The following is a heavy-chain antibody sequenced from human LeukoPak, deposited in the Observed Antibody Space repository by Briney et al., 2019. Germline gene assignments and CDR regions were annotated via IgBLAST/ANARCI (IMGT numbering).Heavy chain of an antibody. V-gene: IGHV1-8*01. CDR1: GYTFTSYD. J-gene: IGHJ6*02. D-gene: IGHD3-10*01. CDR2: MNPNSGNT. CDR3: ARGGAVHPYYYYGMDV. Sequence: VASVKVSCKASGYTFTSYDINWVRQATGQGLEWMGWMNPNSGNTGYAQKFQGRVTMTRNTSISTAYMELSSLRSEDTAVYYCARGGAVHPYYYYGMDVWGQGTTVTVSS.